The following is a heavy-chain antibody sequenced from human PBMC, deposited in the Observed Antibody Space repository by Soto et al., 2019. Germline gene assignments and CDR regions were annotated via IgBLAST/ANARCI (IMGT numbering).Heavy chain of an antibody. J-gene: IGHJ5*02. CDR3: ARGGRDPDYESWFDP. D-gene: IGHD3-22*01. CDR2: IYSGGST. V-gene: IGHV3-53*04. CDR1: GFTVSSNY. Sequence: GGSLRLSCAASGFTVSSNYMSWVRQAPGKGLEWVSVIYSGGSTYYADSVKGRFTISRHNSKNTLYLQMNSLRAEDTAVYYCARGGRDPDYESWFDPWGQGTLVTVSS.